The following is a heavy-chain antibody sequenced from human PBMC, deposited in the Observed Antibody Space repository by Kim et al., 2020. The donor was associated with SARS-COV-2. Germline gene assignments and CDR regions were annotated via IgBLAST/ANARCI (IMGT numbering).Heavy chain of an antibody. D-gene: IGHD3-16*01. CDR3: ARDGVGLGY. Sequence: GSTNYHPTLKSRIAISVATSKTQFSRKLSSVTAADTAVYYCARDGVGLGYWGQGTLVTVSS. CDR2: GST. J-gene: IGHJ4*02. V-gene: IGHV4-59*01.